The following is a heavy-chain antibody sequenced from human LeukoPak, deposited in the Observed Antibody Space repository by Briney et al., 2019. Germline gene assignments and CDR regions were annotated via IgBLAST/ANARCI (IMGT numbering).Heavy chain of an antibody. V-gene: IGHV4-34*01. Sequence: SETLSLTCAVYGGSFSGYYWSWIRQPPGKGLEWIGEINHSGSTNYNPSLKSRVTISVETSKNQFSLKLSSVTAADTAVYYCARGGIVVVPAATGDDFDYWGQGTLVTVSS. D-gene: IGHD2-2*01. CDR1: GGSFSGYY. CDR3: ARGGIVVVPAATGDDFDY. CDR2: INHSGST. J-gene: IGHJ4*02.